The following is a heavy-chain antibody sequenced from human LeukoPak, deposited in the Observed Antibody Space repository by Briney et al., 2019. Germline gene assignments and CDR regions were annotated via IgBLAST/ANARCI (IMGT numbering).Heavy chain of an antibody. CDR2: ISGSGGST. CDR3: AKDHKVLMVYAIYFDY. V-gene: IGHV3-23*01. J-gene: IGHJ4*02. D-gene: IGHD2-8*01. Sequence: PGGSLRLSCVASGFIFSGYSMNWVRQAPGKGLEWVSAISGSGGSTYYADSVKGRFTISRDNSKNTLYLQMNSLRAEDTAVYYCAKDHKVLMVYAIYFDYWGQGTLVTVSS. CDR1: GFIFSGYS.